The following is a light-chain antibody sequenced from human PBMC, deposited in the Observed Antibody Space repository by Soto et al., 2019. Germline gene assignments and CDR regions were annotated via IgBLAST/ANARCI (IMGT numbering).Light chain of an antibody. J-gene: IGKJ5*01. V-gene: IGKV3-15*01. Sequence: ILMTQSPATLSVSPGERATLSCRASQSVSSNLAWYQQKPGQAPRLLIYGISTRATGIPARFIGSGSGTEFTLTISSLKSEYVAVYYCQQRSNWITFGQGTRLEIK. CDR3: QQRSNWIT. CDR1: QSVSSN. CDR2: GIS.